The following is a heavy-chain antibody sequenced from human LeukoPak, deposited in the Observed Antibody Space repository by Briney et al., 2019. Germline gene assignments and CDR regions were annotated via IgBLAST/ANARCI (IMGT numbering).Heavy chain of an antibody. CDR3: ARGVATNY. J-gene: IGHJ4*02. CDR2: MNPNSGNT. D-gene: IGHD4-11*01. Sequence: EASVKVSCKASGYTFTTYDINWVRQATGQGLEWMGWMNPNSGNTDYAQKFQGRVTMTRDTSISTAYMELSSLTSEDTAVYYCARGVATNYWGQGTLVTVSS. V-gene: IGHV1-8*01. CDR1: GYTFTTYD.